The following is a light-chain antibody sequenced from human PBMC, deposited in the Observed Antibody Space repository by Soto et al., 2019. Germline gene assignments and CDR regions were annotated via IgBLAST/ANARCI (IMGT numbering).Light chain of an antibody. V-gene: IGKV1-39*01. CDR3: QQSYSTRVT. CDR2: AAS. CDR1: QSISSY. J-gene: IGKJ1*01. Sequence: DIQMTQSPSSLSASVGDRVTITCRASQSISSYLNWYQQKPGKAPKLLIYAASSLQSGGPSRFSGSGSGTDFTLTISSLQPEDFATYYCQQSYSTRVTFGQGTKVEIK.